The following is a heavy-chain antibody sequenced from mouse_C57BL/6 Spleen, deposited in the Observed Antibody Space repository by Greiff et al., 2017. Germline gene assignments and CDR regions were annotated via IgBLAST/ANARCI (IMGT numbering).Heavy chain of an antibody. V-gene: IGHV3-1*01. CDR1: GYSITSGYD. CDR3: AREDRGNGFAY. Sequence: EVQLVESGPGMVQPSQSLSLTCTVTGYSITSGYDWHWIRHFPGNKLEWMGYISYSGITNYNPSLKSRISITHDTSKNHFFLKLNSVTTEDTATYYCAREDRGNGFAYWGQGTLVTVSA. D-gene: IGHD2-14*01. CDR2: ISYSGIT. J-gene: IGHJ3*01.